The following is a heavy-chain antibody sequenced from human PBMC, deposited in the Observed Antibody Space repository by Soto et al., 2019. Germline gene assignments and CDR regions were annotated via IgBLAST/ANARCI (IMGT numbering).Heavy chain of an antibody. J-gene: IGHJ3*02. Sequence: LRLSCEASGFTSGSYWMAWVRQAPGKGLEWVANIQQDGRERHYGDSVKGRFTISRDNAKNSLYLEMNSLRTEDTAFYYCVREGRLLGAFDIWGQGTMVTVSS. V-gene: IGHV3-7*03. CDR2: IQQDGRER. CDR3: VREGRLLGAFDI. CDR1: GFTSGSYW. D-gene: IGHD3-10*01.